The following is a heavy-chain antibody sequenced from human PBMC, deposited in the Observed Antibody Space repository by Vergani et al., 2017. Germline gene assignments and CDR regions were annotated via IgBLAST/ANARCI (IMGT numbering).Heavy chain of an antibody. CDR2: ISSSSSYI. J-gene: IGHJ6*03. V-gene: IGHV3-21*01. CDR1: GFTFSSYS. CDR3: ARDGEGYCSSTSCYGADYYYYMDV. Sequence: EVQLVESGGGLVKPGGSLRLSCAASGFTFSSYSMNWVRQAPGKGLEWVSSISSSSSYIYYADSVKGRFTISRDNAKNSLYLQMNSLRAEDTAVYYCARDGEGYCSSTSCYGADYYYYMDVWGKGP. D-gene: IGHD2-2*01.